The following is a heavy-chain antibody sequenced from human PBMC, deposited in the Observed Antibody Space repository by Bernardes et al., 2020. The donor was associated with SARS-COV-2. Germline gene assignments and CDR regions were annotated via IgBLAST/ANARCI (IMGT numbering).Heavy chain of an antibody. V-gene: IGHV1-18*01. J-gene: IGHJ4*02. CDR3: ARDLGVIVLPPNTANFDC. CDR1: GYRFTDYG. D-gene: IGHD3-10*01. Sequence: ASVKVSCKSSGYRFTDYGITWVRQVPGQGLEWMGWISSNRVNTNYAQKFQGRLTMTTDTSTGTAYMELGSLRSDDTAMYYCARDLGVIVLPPNTANFDCWGQGTLVTVSS. CDR2: ISSNRVNT.